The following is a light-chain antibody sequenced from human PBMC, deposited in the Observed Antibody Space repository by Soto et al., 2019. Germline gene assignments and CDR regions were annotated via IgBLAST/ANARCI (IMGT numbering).Light chain of an antibody. Sequence: IVLTQSPGTLSLSPGARATLSCRASQTISSSYLAWYQHKPGQAPRLLIYGASSRATGIPDRFSASGSGADFILTINRLEPEDFAVYYCQHYGSSPPYTFGQGTKVEIK. J-gene: IGKJ2*01. CDR3: QHYGSSPPYT. CDR1: QTISSSY. V-gene: IGKV3-20*01. CDR2: GAS.